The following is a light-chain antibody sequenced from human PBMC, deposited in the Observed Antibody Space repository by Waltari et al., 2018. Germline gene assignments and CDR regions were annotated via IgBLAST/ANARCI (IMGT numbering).Light chain of an antibody. CDR1: QSVLYTSNNMNY. V-gene: IGKV4-1*01. Sequence: DIVMTQSPDSLAVSLGERDTINCKSSQSVLYTSNNMNYVAWYQQKPGQPPKLLIYWASTRKSGVPDRFSGSVSGTDFSLTISSLQAEDVAVYYCQQYYSPPFTFGPGTKVDIK. J-gene: IGKJ3*01. CDR3: QQYYSPPFT. CDR2: WAS.